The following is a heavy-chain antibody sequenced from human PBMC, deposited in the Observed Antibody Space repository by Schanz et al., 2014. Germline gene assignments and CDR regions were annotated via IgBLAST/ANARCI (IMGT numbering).Heavy chain of an antibody. J-gene: IGHJ4*02. CDR1: GYSLNELS. CDR3: ARDGEAAAGCDY. D-gene: IGHD6-13*01. Sequence: QVQLVQSGAEVKKPGASVKVSCKVSGYSLNELSMHWVRQAPGRGLEWMGGFHHEDGDTVYAQKFQGRVTMTRDTSTSTVYMELSSLRAEETAVYYCARDGEAAAGCDYWGQGTLVNVSS. CDR2: FHHEDGDT. V-gene: IGHV1-24*01.